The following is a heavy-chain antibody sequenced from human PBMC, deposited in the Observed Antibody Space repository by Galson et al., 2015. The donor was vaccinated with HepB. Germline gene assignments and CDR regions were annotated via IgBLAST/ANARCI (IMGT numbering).Heavy chain of an antibody. D-gene: IGHD6-13*01. V-gene: IGHV3-33*08. Sequence: SLRLFCAASGFTFSNAWMNWVRQAPGKGLEWVAVIWYDGSNKYYADSVKGRFTISRDNSKNTLYLQMNSLRAEDTAVYYCARAAGYSSRGGFDYWGQGTLVTVSS. CDR1: GFTFSNAW. J-gene: IGHJ4*02. CDR2: IWYDGSNK. CDR3: ARAAGYSSRGGFDY.